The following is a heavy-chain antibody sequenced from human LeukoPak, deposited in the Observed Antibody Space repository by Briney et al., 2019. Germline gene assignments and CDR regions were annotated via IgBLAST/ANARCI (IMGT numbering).Heavy chain of an antibody. V-gene: IGHV3-21*04. CDR3: VRDRGTYRPIDY. J-gene: IGHJ4*02. Sequence: GGSLRLSCAASAFSLNAYNMNWVRQAPGKGLEWVSSISYTGTYIYYADSVKGRFTISRDNAQNSLYLQMNSLRAEDTAICYCVRDRGTYRPIDYWGQGTLVTVSS. CDR2: ISYTGTYI. CDR1: AFSLNAYN. D-gene: IGHD1-26*01.